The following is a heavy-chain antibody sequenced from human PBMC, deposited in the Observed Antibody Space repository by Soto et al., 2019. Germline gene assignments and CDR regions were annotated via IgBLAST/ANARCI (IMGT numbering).Heavy chain of an antibody. CDR1: GFTFNNFA. J-gene: IGHJ4*02. V-gene: IGHV3-30-3*01. CDR3: ARARCSGGSCYSHIDY. CDR2: ISYDGNKK. D-gene: IGHD2-15*01. Sequence: QVQLVESGGGVVQPGRSLRLSCAASGFTFNNFALHWVRQAPGKGLEWVAVISYDGNKKYYEDSVKGRFTISRDNSKNXLYLQMNSLRAEDTAVYFCARARCSGGSCYSHIDYWGQGTLITVSS.